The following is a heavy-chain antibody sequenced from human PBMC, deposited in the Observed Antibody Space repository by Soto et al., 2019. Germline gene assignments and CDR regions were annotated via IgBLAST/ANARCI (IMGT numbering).Heavy chain of an antibody. J-gene: IGHJ5*02. D-gene: IGHD2-8*01. CDR2: IVVGSGNT. V-gene: IGHV1-58*01. Sequence: SVKVSCKASGFTFTSSAVQWVRQARGQRLEWIGWIVVGSGNTNYAQKFQERVTITRDMSTSTAYMELSSLRSEDTAIYYCARLSRRVAQESNYFDPWGQGTLVTVSS. CDR1: GFTFTSSA. CDR3: ARLSRRVAQESNYFDP.